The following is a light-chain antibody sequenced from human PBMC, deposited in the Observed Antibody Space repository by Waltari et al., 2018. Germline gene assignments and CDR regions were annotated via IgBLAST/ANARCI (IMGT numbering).Light chain of an antibody. CDR2: RAS. J-gene: IGKJ1*01. V-gene: IGKV3-20*01. CDR3: QQHGTLPAT. Sequence: ELVLTQSPATASLSPGDRVTLSCRASQTVGSSSLAWYQQKPGQAPRLVIYRASRRATGIPDRFSGSGSGTDFSLTISRLEPEDFAVYYCQQHGTLPATFGQGTKVEIK. CDR1: QTVGSSS.